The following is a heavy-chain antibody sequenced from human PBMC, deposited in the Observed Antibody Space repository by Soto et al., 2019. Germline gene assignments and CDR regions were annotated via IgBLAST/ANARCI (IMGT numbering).Heavy chain of an antibody. V-gene: IGHV3-66*01. Sequence: EVQLVESGGGLVQPGGSLRLSCAVSGFTISSNYMSWVRQAPGKGLEWVSVIYSGGSTYYADSVKGRFTISRDNSKNTLYIQMNSLRAEDTAVYYCTRDPPNGANDYWGRGTLVTVAS. D-gene: IGHD2-8*01. J-gene: IGHJ4*02. CDR1: GFTISSNY. CDR3: TRDPPNGANDY. CDR2: IYSGGST.